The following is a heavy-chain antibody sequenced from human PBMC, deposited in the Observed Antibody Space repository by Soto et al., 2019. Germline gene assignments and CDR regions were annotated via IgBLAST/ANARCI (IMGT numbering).Heavy chain of an antibody. CDR3: ARGRDGYNRRPLFDY. J-gene: IGHJ4*02. V-gene: IGHV4-30-2*01. CDR2: IYHSGST. D-gene: IGHD5-12*01. CDR1: GGSISSGGYS. Sequence: QLQLQESGSGLVKPSQTLSLTCAVSGGSISSGGYSWSWIRQPPGKGLEWIGYIYHSGSTYYNPSLKSRVTISVDRSKNQFSLKLSSVTAADTAVYYCARGRDGYNRRPLFDYWGQGTLVTVSS.